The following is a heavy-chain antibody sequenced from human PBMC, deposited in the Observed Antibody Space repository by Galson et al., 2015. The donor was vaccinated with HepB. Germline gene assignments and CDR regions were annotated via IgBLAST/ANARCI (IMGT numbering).Heavy chain of an antibody. CDR2: IYYRGSP. Sequence: SETLSLTCTVSGGSVNSYYWSWIRQPPGKGLEWIGSIYYRGSPKYNPSLESRVSISVDTSKNQFSLKLSSVTAAATAVYFCARADRSSWWEWGQGTLVTVSS. V-gene: IGHV4-59*02. CDR1: GGSVNSYY. D-gene: IGHD6-13*01. CDR3: ARADRSSWWE. J-gene: IGHJ4*02.